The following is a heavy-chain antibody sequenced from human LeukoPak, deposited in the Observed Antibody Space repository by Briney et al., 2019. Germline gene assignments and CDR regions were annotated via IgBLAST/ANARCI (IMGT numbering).Heavy chain of an antibody. D-gene: IGHD3-22*01. J-gene: IGHJ3*02. CDR3: ARQITMIVVAYDAFDI. CDR2: INHSGST. CDR1: GGSFSGYY. V-gene: IGHV4-34*01. Sequence: SETLSLTCAVYGGSFSGYYWSWIRQPPGKGLEWIGEINHSGSTNYNPSLKSRVTISVDTSKNQFSLKLSSVTAADTAVYYCARQITMIVVAYDAFDIWGQGTMVTVSS.